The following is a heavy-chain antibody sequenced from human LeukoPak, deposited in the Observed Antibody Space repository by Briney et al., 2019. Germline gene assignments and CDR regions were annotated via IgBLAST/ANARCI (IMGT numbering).Heavy chain of an antibody. Sequence: GGSLRLSCVASRFTVSSNHMNWGRQAPGKGLEWVSRIKGDGTGTTYADPVKGRFTISRDNAKKTLYLQMNNLRAEDTAVYYCTSHLGAVRDYWGQGALVSASS. CDR3: TSHLGAVRDY. J-gene: IGHJ4*02. V-gene: IGHV3-74*01. CDR2: IKGDGTGT. CDR1: RFTVSSNH. D-gene: IGHD1-26*01.